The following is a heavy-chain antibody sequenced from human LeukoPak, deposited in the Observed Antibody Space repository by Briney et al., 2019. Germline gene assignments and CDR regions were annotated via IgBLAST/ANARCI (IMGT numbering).Heavy chain of an antibody. J-gene: IGHJ1*01. CDR2: IYYSGST. CDR1: GGPISSYY. CDR3: ARGESSSGYYATDAYFQH. Sequence: SETLSLTCTVSGGPISSYYWSWIRQPPGKGLEWIGYIYYSGSTNYNPSLKSRVTISVDTSKNQFSLKLTSVTAADTAVYYCARGESSSGYYATDAYFQHWGQGTLVTVSS. V-gene: IGHV4-59*12. D-gene: IGHD3-22*01.